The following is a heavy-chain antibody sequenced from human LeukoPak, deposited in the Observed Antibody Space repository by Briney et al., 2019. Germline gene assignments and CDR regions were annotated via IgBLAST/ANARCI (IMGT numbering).Heavy chain of an antibody. CDR1: GFTFSSYA. CDR3: ARADSGSYNNWFDP. Sequence: GRSLRLSCAASGFTFSSYAMHWVRQAPGKGLEWVAVISYDGSNKYYADSVKGRFTISRDSSKNTLYLQMNSLRAEDTAVYYCARADSGSYNNWFDPWGQGTLVTVSS. V-gene: IGHV3-30-3*01. CDR2: ISYDGSNK. D-gene: IGHD1-26*01. J-gene: IGHJ5*02.